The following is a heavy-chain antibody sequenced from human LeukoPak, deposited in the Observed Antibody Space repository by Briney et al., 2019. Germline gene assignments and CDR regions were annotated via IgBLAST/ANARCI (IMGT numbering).Heavy chain of an antibody. J-gene: IGHJ4*02. CDR2: INTDDSST. D-gene: IGHD2-2*02. Sequence: PGGSLRLSCAASGFTFSSYWMHWVRQAPGKGLMWVSRINTDDSSTTYADTVKGRFTISRDNAKNTLYLQMSSLRAEDTAVYYCARVRYCGSTSCSTYFDYWGQGTLVTVSS. CDR1: GFTFSSYW. CDR3: ARVRYCGSTSCSTYFDY. V-gene: IGHV3-74*01.